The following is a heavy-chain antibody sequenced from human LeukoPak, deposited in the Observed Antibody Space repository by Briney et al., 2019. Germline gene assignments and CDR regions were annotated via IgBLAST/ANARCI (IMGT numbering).Heavy chain of an antibody. CDR2: INHSGST. Sequence: SETLSLTCAVYGGSFSGYYWSRIRQPPGKGLEWIGEINHSGSTNYNPSLKSRVTISVDTSKNQFSLKLSSVTAADTAVYYCARYCSSTSCPGGAFDIWGQGTMVTVSS. CDR1: GGSFSGYY. J-gene: IGHJ3*02. CDR3: ARYCSSTSCPGGAFDI. V-gene: IGHV4-34*01. D-gene: IGHD2-2*01.